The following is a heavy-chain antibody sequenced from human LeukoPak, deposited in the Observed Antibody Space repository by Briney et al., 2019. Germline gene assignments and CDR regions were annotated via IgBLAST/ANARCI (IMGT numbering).Heavy chain of an antibody. CDR1: GFTFNRDW. CDR3: ARQYYRDSSGYPFDY. D-gene: IGHD3-22*01. CDR2: IKEDGSEK. J-gene: IGHJ4*02. V-gene: IGHV3-7*01. Sequence: GGSLRLSCAASGFTFNRDWTAWVRQAPGKGLEWVANIKEDGSEKNYVDSVKGRFTISRDNAVNSVYLQVNDLRAEDTAVYYCARQYYRDSSGYPFDYWGQGTLVTVSS.